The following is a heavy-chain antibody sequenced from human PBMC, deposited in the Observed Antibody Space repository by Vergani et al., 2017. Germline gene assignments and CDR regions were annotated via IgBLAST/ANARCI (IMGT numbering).Heavy chain of an antibody. CDR2: VYSSGST. CDR1: GGSTSSGLYY. D-gene: IGHD6-13*01. Sequence: QVQLQESGPGLVKPSQTLSLTCTVSGGSTSSGLYYWSWIRQPAGKGLEWIGRVYSSGSTHYNPSLKSRVTISVDTSKNQFSLQLRSVTAADTAVYFCARGNSSSWPHDYWGQGTLVTVSS. CDR3: ARGNSSSWPHDY. V-gene: IGHV4-61*02. J-gene: IGHJ4*02.